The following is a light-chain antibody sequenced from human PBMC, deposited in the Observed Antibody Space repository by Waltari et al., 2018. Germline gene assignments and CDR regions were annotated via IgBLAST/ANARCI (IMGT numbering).Light chain of an antibody. Sequence: QSVLTQPPSASGTPGQRVAISCSVTRSNIGSNSVHWYQQLPGTAPKLLTHSNNQRPSGVPDRFSGSKSGTSASLAISGLQSEDEAHYYCAAWDASLNGWVFGGGTKLTVL. V-gene: IGLV1-44*01. J-gene: IGLJ3*02. CDR1: RSNIGSNS. CDR2: SNN. CDR3: AAWDASLNGWV.